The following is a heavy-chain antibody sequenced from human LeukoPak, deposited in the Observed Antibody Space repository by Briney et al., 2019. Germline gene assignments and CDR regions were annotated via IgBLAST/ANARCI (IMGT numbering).Heavy chain of an antibody. CDR3: ARLGYYGSGSYTDDAFDI. J-gene: IGHJ3*02. D-gene: IGHD3-10*01. CDR1: GGTFSSYA. Sequence: GASVKVSCKDSGGTFSSYAISWVRQAPRQGLEWMGGLIPIFGTANYAQKLQGRVTITADKSTSTAYMELSSLRSEDTAVYYCARLGYYGSGSYTDDAFDIWGQGTMVTVSS. CDR2: LIPIFGTA. V-gene: IGHV1-69*06.